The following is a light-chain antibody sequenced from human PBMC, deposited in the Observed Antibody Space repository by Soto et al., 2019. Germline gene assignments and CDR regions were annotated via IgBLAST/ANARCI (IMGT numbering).Light chain of an antibody. V-gene: IGKV3-20*01. CDR3: QQYVSSPWT. J-gene: IGKJ1*01. CDR2: GAS. CDR1: QSISSSY. Sequence: EIVLTQSPGTLSLSPGERATLSCRASQSISSSYLAWYQQKPGQAPRPLIYGASGRATGIPDRFSGSGSGTDFTLTISRLEPEDFAVYYCQQYVSSPWTFGQGTKVEIK.